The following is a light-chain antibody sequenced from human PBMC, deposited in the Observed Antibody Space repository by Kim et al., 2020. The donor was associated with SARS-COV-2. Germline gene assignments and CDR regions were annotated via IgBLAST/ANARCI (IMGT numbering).Light chain of an antibody. CDR1: NIGRKN. CDR3: QVWDNRIVV. CDR2: KDS. Sequence: SYELTQPLSVSVVLGQTASITCGGNNIGRKNVHWYQQKTGQAPVLVIYKDSSRPSGIPERFSGSTSGNKATLTISRAQAGDEADYYCQVWDNRIVVFGGGTQLTVL. V-gene: IGLV3-9*01. J-gene: IGLJ3*02.